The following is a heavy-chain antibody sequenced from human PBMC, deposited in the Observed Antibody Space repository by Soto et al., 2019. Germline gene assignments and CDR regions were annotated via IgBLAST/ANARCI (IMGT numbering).Heavy chain of an antibody. Sequence: PGGSLRLSCAGSGFPFSSYAMSWVRQAPEKGLEWVSALRDSGVSPYYADSVKGRFTISRDNSKNTLYLQMDSLRVEDTALYYCAKMTSDSYGRNYGMDVWGQGTKVTSP. D-gene: IGHD5-18*01. J-gene: IGHJ6*02. V-gene: IGHV3-23*01. CDR1: GFPFSSYA. CDR3: AKMTSDSYGRNYGMDV. CDR2: LRDSGVSP.